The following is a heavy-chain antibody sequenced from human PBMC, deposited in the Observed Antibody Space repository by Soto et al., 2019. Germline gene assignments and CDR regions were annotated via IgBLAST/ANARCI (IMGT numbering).Heavy chain of an antibody. J-gene: IGHJ6*03. Sequence: SVKVSCKVSGYTLTELSMHWVRQAPGKGLEWMGGFDPEDGETIYAQKFQGRVTMTEDTSTDTAYMELSSLRSEDTAVYYCAKWEYIVVTTGANYYYYMDVWGKGTTVTSP. D-gene: IGHD2-2*01. CDR3: AKWEYIVVTTGANYYYYMDV. V-gene: IGHV1-24*01. CDR2: FDPEDGET. CDR1: GYTLTELS.